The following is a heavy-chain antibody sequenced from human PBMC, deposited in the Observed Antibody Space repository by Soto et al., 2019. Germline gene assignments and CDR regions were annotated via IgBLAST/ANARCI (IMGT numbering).Heavy chain of an antibody. CDR3: ARRGSGSYSDY. D-gene: IGHD3-10*01. Sequence: SEALSLTSTISGCAISSRSYYRGWIRQPPGKGLEWIGSIYYSGSTYYNPSLKSRVTISVDTSKNQFSPKLSSVTAADTAVYYCARRGSGSYSDYWGQGTLVT. CDR2: IYYSGST. CDR1: GCAISSRSYY. J-gene: IGHJ4*02. V-gene: IGHV4-39*01.